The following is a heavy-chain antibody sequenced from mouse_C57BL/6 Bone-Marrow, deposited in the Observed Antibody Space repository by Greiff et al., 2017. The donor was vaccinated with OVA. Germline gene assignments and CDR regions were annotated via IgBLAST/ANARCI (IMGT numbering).Heavy chain of an antibody. CDR1: GYTFTSYW. J-gene: IGHJ1*03. Sequence: QVQLQQPGAELVRPGSSVKLSCKASGYTFTSYWMHWVKQRPIQGLEWIGNIDPSDSETHYNQKFKDKATLTVDKSSSTAYMQLSSLTSEDSAVYYCERGNYGSSYGWYFEVWGTGTTVTVSS. CDR2: IDPSDSET. D-gene: IGHD1-1*01. V-gene: IGHV1-52*01. CDR3: ERGNYGSSYGWYFEV.